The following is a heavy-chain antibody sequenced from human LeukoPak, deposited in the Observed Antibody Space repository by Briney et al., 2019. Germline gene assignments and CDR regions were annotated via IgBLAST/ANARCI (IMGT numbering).Heavy chain of an antibody. Sequence: ASVKISGKASGYTFTSYGISWVRQAPGQGLEWMGWISAYNGNTNYAQKLQGRVTMTTDTSTSTAYMELRSLRSDDTAVYYCAREGVRITMIVVVLGLDVWGQGTTVTVSS. CDR3: AREGVRITMIVVVLGLDV. CDR1: GYTFTSYG. J-gene: IGHJ6*02. CDR2: ISAYNGNT. V-gene: IGHV1-18*01. D-gene: IGHD3-22*01.